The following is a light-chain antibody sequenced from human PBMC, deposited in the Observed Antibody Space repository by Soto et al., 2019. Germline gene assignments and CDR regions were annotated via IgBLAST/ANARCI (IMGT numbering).Light chain of an antibody. CDR1: NSNIGAGFG. J-gene: IGLJ2*01. V-gene: IGLV1-40*01. CDR3: QSFDINVLALI. CDR2: SNT. Sequence: QSVLTQPPSVSEAPGQRVTISCTGSNSNIGAGFGVQWYQQFPRTAPRLLIYSNTNRPSGVPDQFSASKSGTSASLAITGLWAEDEAVYYCQSFDINVLALIFGVGTKLTVL.